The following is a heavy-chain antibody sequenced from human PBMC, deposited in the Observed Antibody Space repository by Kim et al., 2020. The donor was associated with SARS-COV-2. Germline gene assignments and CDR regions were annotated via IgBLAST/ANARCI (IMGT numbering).Heavy chain of an antibody. Sequence: SVKVSCKASGGTFSSYAISWVRQAPGQGLEWMGGIIPIFGTANYAQKFQGRVTITADESTSTAYMELSSLRSEDTAVYYCARVGVVVPAANTPIYYYGMDVWGQGTTVTVSS. CDR3: ARVGVVVPAANTPIYYYGMDV. D-gene: IGHD2-2*01. CDR1: GGTFSSYA. CDR2: IIPIFGTA. J-gene: IGHJ6*02. V-gene: IGHV1-69*13.